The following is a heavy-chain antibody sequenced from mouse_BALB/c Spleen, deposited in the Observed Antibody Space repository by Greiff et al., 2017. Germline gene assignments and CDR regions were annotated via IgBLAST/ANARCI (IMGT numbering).Heavy chain of an antibody. CDR1: GYNFTSYW. CDR3: ARPSTSYYFDY. Sequence: QVQLQQPGAELVKPGTSVKLSCKASGYNFTSYWINWVKLRPGQGLEWIGDIYPGSGSTNYNEKFKSKATLTVDTSSSTAYMQLSSLASEDSALYYCARPSTSYYFDYWGQGTTLTVSS. V-gene: IGHV1-55*01. CDR2: IYPGSGST. J-gene: IGHJ2*01.